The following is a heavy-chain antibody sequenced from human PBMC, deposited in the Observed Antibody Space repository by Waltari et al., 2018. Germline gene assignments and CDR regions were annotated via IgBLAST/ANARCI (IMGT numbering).Heavy chain of an antibody. D-gene: IGHD4-17*01. J-gene: IGHJ4*02. CDR3: ARSDYGDYGID. CDR1: GFTVGGNY. CDR2: IYSGGNT. Sequence: EVQLVESGGGLIQPGGTLRLSCAAYGFTVGGNYITWVRQAPGKGLEWVSVIYSGGNTYYADSVKGRFTISRDSSKNTLYLQMNSLRAEDTAFYYCARSDYGDYGIDWGQGTLVTVSS. V-gene: IGHV3-53*01.